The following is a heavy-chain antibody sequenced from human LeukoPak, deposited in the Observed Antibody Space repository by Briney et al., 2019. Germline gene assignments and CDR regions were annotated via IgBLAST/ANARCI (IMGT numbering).Heavy chain of an antibody. Sequence: PGGSLRLSCAASGFTFSSYWMSWVRQAPGKRLEWVANIKQDGSEKYYVDSVKGRFTISRDNAKNSLYLQMNSLRAEDTAVYYCARAGGSGYDDYWGQGTLVTVSS. J-gene: IGHJ4*02. CDR2: IKQDGSEK. D-gene: IGHD5-12*01. V-gene: IGHV3-7*01. CDR3: ARAGGSGYDDY. CDR1: GFTFSSYW.